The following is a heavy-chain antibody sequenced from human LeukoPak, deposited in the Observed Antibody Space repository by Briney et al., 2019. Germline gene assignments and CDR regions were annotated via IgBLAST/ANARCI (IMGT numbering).Heavy chain of an antibody. CDR3: ARDRAGYGDLDY. D-gene: IGHD4-17*01. V-gene: IGHV3-53*01. CDR1: GFIVSDNC. J-gene: IGHJ4*02. Sequence: GGSLRLSCTASGFIVSDNCMSWVRQAPGKGLEWVSLIYSLGDTYYADSVKGRFTISRDNAKNSLYLQMNSLRAEDTAVYYCARDRAGYGDLDYWGQGTLVTVSS. CDR2: IYSLGDT.